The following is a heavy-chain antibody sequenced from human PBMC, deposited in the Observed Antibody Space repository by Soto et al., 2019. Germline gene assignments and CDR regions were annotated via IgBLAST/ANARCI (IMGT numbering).Heavy chain of an antibody. Sequence: QLQLQESGPGLVKPSETLSLTCTVSGGSISSSSYYWGWIRQPPGKGLEWIGSIYYSGSTYYNPSLKSRVTISVDTSKNQFSLKLSSVTAADTAVYYCARTVTATDAFDIWGQGTMVTVSS. D-gene: IGHD2-21*02. J-gene: IGHJ3*02. CDR3: ARTVTATDAFDI. V-gene: IGHV4-39*01. CDR1: GGSISSSSYY. CDR2: IYYSGST.